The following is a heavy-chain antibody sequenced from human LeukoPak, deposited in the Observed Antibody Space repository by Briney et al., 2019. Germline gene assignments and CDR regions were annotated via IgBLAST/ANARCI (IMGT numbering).Heavy chain of an antibody. CDR1: GGSFCGYY. D-gene: IGHD3-22*01. V-gene: IGHV4-34*01. J-gene: IGHJ4*02. CDR3: YTLGQYYYDSSGRTDY. Sequence: SETLSLTPAVYGGSFCGYYWSWIRQPPGKGLEWIGEINHSGSTNYNPSLKSRVTISVDTSKNQFSLKLSSVTAADTAVYYCYTLGQYYYDSSGRTDYWGQGTRVTVSS. CDR2: INHSGST.